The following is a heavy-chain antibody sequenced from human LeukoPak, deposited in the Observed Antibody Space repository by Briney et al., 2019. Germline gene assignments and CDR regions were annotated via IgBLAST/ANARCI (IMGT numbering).Heavy chain of an antibody. CDR3: VAYDSSGSYNY. D-gene: IGHD3-22*01. V-gene: IGHV3-74*01. CDR1: GFTFSSYW. CDR2: IKSDGTT. J-gene: IGHJ4*02. Sequence: PGGSLRLSCAASGFTFSSYWMHWVRQVPGKGLVWVSRIKSDGTTNYADSVKGRFTISRDNARNTLFLQMHSLRAEDTAVYYCVAYDSSGSYNYWGQGTLVTVSS.